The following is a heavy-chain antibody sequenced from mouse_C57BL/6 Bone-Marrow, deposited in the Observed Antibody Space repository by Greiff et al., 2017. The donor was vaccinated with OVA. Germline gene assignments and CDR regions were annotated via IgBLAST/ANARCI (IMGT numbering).Heavy chain of an antibody. CDR3: VRPYYGSSYWFAY. V-gene: IGHV10-1*01. Sequence: EVQLVESGGGLVQPKGSLKLSCAASGFSFNTYAMNWVRQAPGKGLEWVARIRSKSNNYATYYADSVKDRFTISRDDSESMLYLQMNNLKTEDTAMYYCVRPYYGSSYWFAYWGQGTLVTVSA. D-gene: IGHD1-1*01. CDR2: IRSKSNNYAT. J-gene: IGHJ3*01. CDR1: GFSFNTYA.